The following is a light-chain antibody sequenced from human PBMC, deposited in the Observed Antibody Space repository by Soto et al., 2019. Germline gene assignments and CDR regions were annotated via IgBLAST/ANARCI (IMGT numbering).Light chain of an antibody. CDR3: QQYNSYPYT. CDR1: QSISSW. V-gene: IGKV1-5*03. CDR2: KAS. Sequence: DIQMTQSPSTLSASVGDRVTISCRASQSISSWLAWYQQKPGKAPKLLIYKASSLKSGVTSRFSGSGSGTEFTLTISSLQPDDSATYYCQQYNSYPYTFGQGTKLEIK. J-gene: IGKJ2*01.